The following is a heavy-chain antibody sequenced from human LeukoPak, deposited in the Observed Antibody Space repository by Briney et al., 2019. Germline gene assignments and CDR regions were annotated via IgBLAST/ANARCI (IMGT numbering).Heavy chain of an antibody. CDR3: SRDHRYAFDI. J-gene: IGHJ3*02. CDR1: GGSINTKTYY. Sequence: NPSETLSLTCNVSGGSINTKTYYWGWIRQPPGKGLEWIASIYYGGSTYYNPSLKSRVSISIDTSKNQFSLKLSSVTAADTAMYYCSRDHRYAFDIWGQGTVVTVSS. CDR2: IYYGGST. D-gene: IGHD3-16*02. V-gene: IGHV4-39*07.